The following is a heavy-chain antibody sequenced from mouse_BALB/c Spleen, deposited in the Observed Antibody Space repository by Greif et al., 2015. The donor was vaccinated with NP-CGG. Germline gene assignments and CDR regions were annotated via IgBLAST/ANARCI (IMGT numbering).Heavy chain of an antibody. Sequence: EVQLQQSGAELVKPGASVKLSCTASGFNIKDYYIHWVKQRPEQGLEWIGRIDPANGNTKYDPKFQGKATITADTSSNTAYLQLCSLKAEDTAVYSCAADYYESSYLVYGGQGTLVTASA. CDR2: IDPANGNT. J-gene: IGHJ3*01. D-gene: IGHD1-1*01. CDR3: AADYYESSYLVY. V-gene: IGHV14-3*02. CDR1: GFNIKDYY.